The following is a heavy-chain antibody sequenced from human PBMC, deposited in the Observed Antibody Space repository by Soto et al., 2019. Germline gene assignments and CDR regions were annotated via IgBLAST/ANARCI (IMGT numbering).Heavy chain of an antibody. CDR1: GFTLSGYA. CDR2: ISSNGVGT. D-gene: IGHD6-6*01. CDR3: ARRARPDFYYMDV. V-gene: IGHV3-64*01. Sequence: EVQLAESGGGLAQPGGSLRLSCAASGFTLSGYAMDWVRQAPGKGLEYVSGISSNGVGTYYANSVQGRFTISRDNSKNTVYLQMGSLRPADMAVYYCARRARPDFYYMDVWGKGTTFTVAS. J-gene: IGHJ6*03.